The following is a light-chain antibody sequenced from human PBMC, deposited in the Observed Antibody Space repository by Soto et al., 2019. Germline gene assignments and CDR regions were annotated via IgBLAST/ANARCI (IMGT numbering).Light chain of an antibody. J-gene: IGKJ4*01. CDR3: QQRSNWPT. CDR2: DAS. Sequence: EIVLTQSPATLSLSPGERATLSCRASQSVSSYLAWYQQTPGQAPRLLIYDASNRATGIPARFSGSGSGADFTRTISSLEPEDFAVYYCQQRSNWPTFGGGTKVEI. V-gene: IGKV3-11*01. CDR1: QSVSSY.